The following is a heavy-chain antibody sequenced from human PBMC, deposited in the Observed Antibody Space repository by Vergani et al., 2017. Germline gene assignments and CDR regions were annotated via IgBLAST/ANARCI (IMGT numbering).Heavy chain of an antibody. D-gene: IGHD6-19*01. J-gene: IGHJ6*02. Sequence: HLLESGGGLVQPGGSLRLSCAASGFPFSSYALTWVRQAPGKGLEWVSTISRSGFNTYYADSVKGRFTVSRDNSKNSLYLQMNSLRAEDTAVYYCTGQWLVQGHYYYGMDVWGQGTTVTVSS. CDR2: ISRSGFNT. V-gene: IGHV3-23*01. CDR3: TGQWLVQGHYYYGMDV. CDR1: GFPFSSYA.